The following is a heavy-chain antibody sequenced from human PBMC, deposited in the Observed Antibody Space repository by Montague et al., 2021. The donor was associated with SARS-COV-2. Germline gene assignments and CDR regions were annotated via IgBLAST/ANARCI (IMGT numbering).Heavy chain of an antibody. CDR2: VLYTGTP. Sequence: SETLSLTCTVSGGSIANSHKYWGWVRQPPGKGPEWIGSVLYTGTPYDHPSLTARVTISLDTSKNQFSLKMYSVTAADTDTYFCVAGGDSAKAGAYWGQGTLVTVSS. V-gene: IGHV4-39*07. D-gene: IGHD3-16*01. CDR3: VAGGDSAKAGAY. J-gene: IGHJ4*02. CDR1: GGSIANSHKY.